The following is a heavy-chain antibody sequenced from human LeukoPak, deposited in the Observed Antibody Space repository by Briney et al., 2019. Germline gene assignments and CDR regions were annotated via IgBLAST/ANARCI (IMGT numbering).Heavy chain of an antibody. CDR3: ARKENVYYYFDY. V-gene: IGHV4-61*01. D-gene: IGHD3-10*01. J-gene: IGHJ4*02. CDR1: GGSVSSGSYY. Sequence: SETLSLTCTISGGSVSSGSYYWSWIRQPPGKGLEWIGYIYHSGTTYYNPSLQSRVTMSVDTSKNQFSLKLSSVTAVDTAVYYCARKENVYYYFDYWGQGTLVTVSS. CDR2: IYHSGTT.